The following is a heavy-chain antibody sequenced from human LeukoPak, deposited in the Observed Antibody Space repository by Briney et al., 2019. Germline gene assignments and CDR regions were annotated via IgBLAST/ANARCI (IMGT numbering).Heavy chain of an antibody. CDR3: ARGRRATRDFDY. V-gene: IGHV4-59*01. CDR1: GGSISSYY. CDR2: IYYSGST. Sequence: PSETLSLTCTVSGGSISSYYWSWIRQPPGKGLEWIGYIYYSGSTNYNPSLKSRVTISVDTSKNQFSLKLSSVTAADTAVYYCARGRRATRDFDYWGQGTLVTVSS. J-gene: IGHJ4*02.